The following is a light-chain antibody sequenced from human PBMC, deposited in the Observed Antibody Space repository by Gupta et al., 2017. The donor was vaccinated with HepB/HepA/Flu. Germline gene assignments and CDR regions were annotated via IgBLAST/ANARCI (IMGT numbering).Light chain of an antibody. CDR2: DNN. Sequence: QSGLTQPPSVSGAPGQRVTIPCTGRSSNIGAHYDVHWYQQLPKTAPKLLIYDNNRRPSGVPDRFSGSTSGTSASLAITGLQTEDAADYYCQSFDTSLSSVVFGGGTKLTVL. J-gene: IGLJ2*01. V-gene: IGLV1-40*01. CDR1: SSNIGAHYD. CDR3: QSFDTSLSSVV.